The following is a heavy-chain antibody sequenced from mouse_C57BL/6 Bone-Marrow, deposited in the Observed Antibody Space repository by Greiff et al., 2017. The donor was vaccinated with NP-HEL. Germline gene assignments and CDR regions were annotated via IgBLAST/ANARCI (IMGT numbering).Heavy chain of an antibody. CDR2: ISNLAYSI. V-gene: IGHV5-15*01. CDR3: ARQYGSSLDY. Sequence: EVHLVESGGGLVQPGGSLKLSCAASGFTFSDYGMAWVRQAPRKGPEWVAFISNLAYSIYYADTVTGRFTISRENAKNTLYLEMSSLRSEDTAMYYCARQYGSSLDYWGQGTTLTVSS. J-gene: IGHJ2*01. CDR1: GFTFSDYG. D-gene: IGHD1-1*01.